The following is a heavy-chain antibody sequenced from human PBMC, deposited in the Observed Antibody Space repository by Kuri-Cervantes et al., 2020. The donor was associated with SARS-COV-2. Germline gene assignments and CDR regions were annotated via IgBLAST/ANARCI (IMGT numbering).Heavy chain of an antibody. Sequence: ASVKVSCKASGYTFTSYYMHWVRQAPGQGLEWMGIINPSGGSTGYAQKFQGRVTMTRDTSTSTVYMELSSLRSEDTAVYYCARDRFPEPDTKSQWGFDYWGPGILVTVSS. CDR2: INPSGGST. CDR1: GYTFTSYY. V-gene: IGHV1-46*01. J-gene: IGHJ4*02. CDR3: ARDRFPEPDTKSQWGFDY. D-gene: IGHD1-26*01.